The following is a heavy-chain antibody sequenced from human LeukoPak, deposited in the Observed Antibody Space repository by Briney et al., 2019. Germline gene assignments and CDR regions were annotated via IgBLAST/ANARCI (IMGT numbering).Heavy chain of an antibody. CDR1: GFTFSSYA. D-gene: IGHD3-22*01. CDR2: ISGSGGST. J-gene: IGHJ4*02. V-gene: IGHV3-23*01. CDR3: ANWGTYYYDSSGYYYFDY. Sequence: GGSLRLSCAASGFTFSSYAMSWVRQAPGKGLEWVSAISGSGGSTYYADSAKGRFTISRDNSKNTLYLQMNSLRAEDTAVYYRANWGTYYYDSSGYYYFDYWGQGTLVTVSS.